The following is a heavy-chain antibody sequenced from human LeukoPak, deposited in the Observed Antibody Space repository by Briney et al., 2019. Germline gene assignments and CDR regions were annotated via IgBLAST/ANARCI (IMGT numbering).Heavy chain of an antibody. CDR3: AVTGIVGMDV. V-gene: IGHV1-2*02. CDR2: ISPYNGDT. Sequence: GASVKASCKASGYTFTGYYINWVRQAPGQGLEWMGWISPYNGDTNYAQNFQGRVTVTRDTSISTAYMELRGLTSDDTAVYYCAVTGIVGMDVWGQGTTVTVSS. CDR1: GYTFTGYY. J-gene: IGHJ6*02. D-gene: IGHD2-21*01.